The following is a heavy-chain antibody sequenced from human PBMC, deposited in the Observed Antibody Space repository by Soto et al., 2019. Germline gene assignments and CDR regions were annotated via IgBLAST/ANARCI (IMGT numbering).Heavy chain of an antibody. D-gene: IGHD6-19*01. Sequence: ASVKVSCKASGYTFTSYYMHWVRQAPVQGLEWMGIINPNCGSTTYAQQFQGRVTMTRDTYVSTVYMELSSLRSEDTAVYYCAKSSGWRFAPWGQGTLVTVSS. CDR3: AKSSGWRFAP. CDR1: GYTFTSYY. CDR2: INPNCGST. J-gene: IGHJ5*02. V-gene: IGHV1-46*01.